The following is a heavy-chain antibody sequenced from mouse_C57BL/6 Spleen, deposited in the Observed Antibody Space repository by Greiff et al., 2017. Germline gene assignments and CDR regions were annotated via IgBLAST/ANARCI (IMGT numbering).Heavy chain of an antibody. D-gene: IGHD4-1*01. CDR1: GFTFSDYG. V-gene: IGHV5-17*01. CDR2: ISSGSSTI. J-gene: IGHJ2*01. CDR3: ARGSLGPYFDY. Sequence: EVKLQESGGGLVKPGGSLKLSCAASGFTFSDYGMHWVRQAPEKGLEWVAYISSGSSTIYYADTVKGRFTISRDNAKNTLFLQMTSLRSEDTAMYYCARGSLGPYFDYWGQGTTLTVSS.